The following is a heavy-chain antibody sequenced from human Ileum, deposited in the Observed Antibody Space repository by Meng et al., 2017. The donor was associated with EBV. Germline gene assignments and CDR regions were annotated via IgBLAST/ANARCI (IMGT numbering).Heavy chain of an antibody. CDR3: TRQGQDL. J-gene: IGHJ4*02. V-gene: IGHV3-30*03. D-gene: IGHD2-15*01. Sequence: QVTVVESGGVVVQPGRSLRLSCVVSGLTFSKQIIHWIRQAPGEGLDWVAVISSENYTYYSDSVKGRFTITRDNSANTVYLQMDNLGPQDTALYFCTRQGQDLWGQGTLVTVSS. CDR2: ISSENYT. CDR1: GLTFSKQI.